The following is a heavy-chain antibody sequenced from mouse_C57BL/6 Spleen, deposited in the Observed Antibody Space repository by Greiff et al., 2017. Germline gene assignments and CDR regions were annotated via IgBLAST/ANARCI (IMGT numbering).Heavy chain of an antibody. CDR3: ARHEASYYAMDY. CDR2: FYPGSGSI. Sequence: VQGVESGAELVKPGASVKLSCKASGYTFTEYTIHWVKQRSGQGLEWIGWFYPGSGSIKYNEKFKDKATLTADKTSSTVYMELSRLTSEDSAVYFCARHEASYYAMDYWGQGTSVTVSS. V-gene: IGHV1-62-2*01. CDR1: GYTFTEYT. J-gene: IGHJ4*01.